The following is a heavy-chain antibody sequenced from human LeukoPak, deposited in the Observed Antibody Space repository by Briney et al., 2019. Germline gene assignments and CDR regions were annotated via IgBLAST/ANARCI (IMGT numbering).Heavy chain of an antibody. Sequence: GGSLRLSCAASGFTFSLYAMHWVRQAPGKGLEYVSAISTNGGNTYYANSVKGRFTISRDNSKNTLYLQMGSLRAEDMAVYYCARVGTEVAFDLWGQGTMVTVSS. J-gene: IGHJ3*01. D-gene: IGHD1-1*01. V-gene: IGHV3-64*01. CDR2: ISTNGGNT. CDR1: GFTFSLYA. CDR3: ARVGTEVAFDL.